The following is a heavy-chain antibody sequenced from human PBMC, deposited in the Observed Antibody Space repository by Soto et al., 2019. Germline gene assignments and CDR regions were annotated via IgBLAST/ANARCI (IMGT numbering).Heavy chain of an antibody. CDR1: GFTFNTYA. D-gene: IGHD3-10*01. Sequence: GGSLRLSCAASGFTFNTYAMSWVRQAPGKGLEWVSTISDSGGRTYYAATVKGRFTISRDNSKNTLYLLMNSLSAEDTALYYCAKFHGSGTYYNFPDYWGQGTLVTVSS. V-gene: IGHV3-23*01. CDR3: AKFHGSGTYYNFPDY. CDR2: ISDSGGRT. J-gene: IGHJ4*02.